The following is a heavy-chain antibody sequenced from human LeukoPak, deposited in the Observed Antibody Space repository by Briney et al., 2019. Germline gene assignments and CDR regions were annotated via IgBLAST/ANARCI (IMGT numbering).Heavy chain of an antibody. J-gene: IGHJ6*03. CDR3: ARGHRVYVLLWFGEPGDYYYYMDV. Sequence: SETLSLTCTVSGGSISSYYWSWIRQPPGKGLEWIGYIYYSGSTNYNPSLKSRVTISVDTSKNQFSLKLSSVTAADTAVYYCARGHRVYVLLWFGEPGDYYYYMDVWGKGTTVTVSS. CDR1: GGSISSYY. D-gene: IGHD3-10*01. V-gene: IGHV4-59*01. CDR2: IYYSGST.